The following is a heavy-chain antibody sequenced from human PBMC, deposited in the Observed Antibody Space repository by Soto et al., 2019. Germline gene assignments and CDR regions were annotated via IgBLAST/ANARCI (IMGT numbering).Heavy chain of an antibody. CDR2: MNPNSGNT. Sequence: ASVKVSCKASGYTFTSYDINWVRQATGQGLEWMGWMNPNSGNTGYAQKFQGRVTMTRNTSISTAYMELSSLRSEDTAVYYCARTIFGVVIPLNNWFDPWGHVTLVTVPS. CDR1: GYTFTSYD. D-gene: IGHD3-3*01. J-gene: IGHJ5*02. CDR3: ARTIFGVVIPLNNWFDP. V-gene: IGHV1-8*01.